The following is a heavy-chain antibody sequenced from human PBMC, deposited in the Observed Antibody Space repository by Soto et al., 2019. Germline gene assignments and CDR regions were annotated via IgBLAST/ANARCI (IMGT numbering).Heavy chain of an antibody. V-gene: IGHV1-3*04. J-gene: IGHJ4*02. Sequence: ASVKVSCKASGYTFTTYVMYWVRQAPGQRLEWMGRINTDNGNTEYSQKFQGRVTITRDTSASTAYMELSSLRSEDTAVYYCARGPLDYWGQGTLVTVSS. CDR1: GYTFTTYV. CDR3: ARGPLDY. CDR2: INTDNGNT.